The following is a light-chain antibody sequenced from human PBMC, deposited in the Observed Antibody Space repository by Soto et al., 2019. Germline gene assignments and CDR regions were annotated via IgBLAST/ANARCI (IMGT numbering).Light chain of an antibody. CDR3: QKYNSAQWT. Sequence: DIQMTQSPSSLSASVGDRVTITCRASQGISNYLAWYQQQPGKVPKLLIYVASTLQSGVPSRFSGSGSGTDFTLTICSLQPEDVATYYCQKYNSAQWTFGQGTKVEIK. CDR1: QGISNY. V-gene: IGKV1-27*01. CDR2: VAS. J-gene: IGKJ1*01.